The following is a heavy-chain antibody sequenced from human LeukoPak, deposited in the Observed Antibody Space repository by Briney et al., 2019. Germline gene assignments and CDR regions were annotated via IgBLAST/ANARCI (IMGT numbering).Heavy chain of an antibody. CDR3: ARDYRGTYPLGYFDY. D-gene: IGHD3-16*02. CDR1: GYSISSGYY. J-gene: IGHJ4*02. Sequence: PSETLSLTCTVSGYSISSGYYWGWIRQPPGKGLEWIGSIYHSGSTYYNPSLKSRVTISLGTSKNQFSLNLSSLTAADTAVYYCARDYRGTYPLGYFDYWGQGTLVTVSS. V-gene: IGHV4-38-2*02. CDR2: IYHSGST.